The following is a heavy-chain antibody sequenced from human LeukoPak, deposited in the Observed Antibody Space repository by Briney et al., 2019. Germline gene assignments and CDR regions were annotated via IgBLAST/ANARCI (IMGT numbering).Heavy chain of an antibody. D-gene: IGHD6-13*01. J-gene: IGHJ4*02. Sequence: SETLSLTCTVSGGSISSYYWSWIRQPAGKGLEWIGRIYTSGSTNYNPSLKSRVTMSVDTSKNQFSLKLSSVTAADPAVYYCARVGRQLAPFDYWGQGTLVTVSS. CDR3: ARVGRQLAPFDY. V-gene: IGHV4-4*07. CDR1: GGSISSYY. CDR2: IYTSGST.